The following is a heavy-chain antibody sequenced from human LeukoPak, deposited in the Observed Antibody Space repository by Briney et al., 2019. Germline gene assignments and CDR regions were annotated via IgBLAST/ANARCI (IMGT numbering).Heavy chain of an antibody. CDR3: AKAGLAIMTTVTTNQYYFDY. CDR2: ISGSGGST. Sequence: PGGSLRLSCAASGFTFSSYAMSWVRKAPGKGLEWVSAISGSGGSTYYADSVKGRFTISRDNSKNTLYLQMNSLRAEDTAVYYCAKAGLAIMTTVTTNQYYFDYWGQGTLVTVSS. V-gene: IGHV3-23*01. CDR1: GFTFSSYA. D-gene: IGHD4-11*01. J-gene: IGHJ4*02.